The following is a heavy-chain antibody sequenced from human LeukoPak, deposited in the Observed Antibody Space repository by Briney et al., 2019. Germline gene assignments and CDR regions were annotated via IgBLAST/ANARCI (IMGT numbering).Heavy chain of an antibody. V-gene: IGHV3-30*04. J-gene: IGHJ4*02. D-gene: IGHD6-13*01. Sequence: GGSLRLSCAASGFTFSTYAIHWVRQAPGKGLEWVAVISYDGSTKHYVDSVKGRFTISRDNSKSTLYLQMNSLRAEDTAVYYCARDGVAAAGYFNFDYWGQGTLVTVSS. CDR1: GFTFSTYA. CDR3: ARDGVAAAGYFNFDY. CDR2: ISYDGSTK.